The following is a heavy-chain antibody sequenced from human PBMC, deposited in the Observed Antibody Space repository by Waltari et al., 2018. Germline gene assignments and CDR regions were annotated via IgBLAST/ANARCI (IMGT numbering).Heavy chain of an antibody. D-gene: IGHD6-13*01. J-gene: IGHJ6*02. V-gene: IGHV4-59*11. CDR3: ASRVGQLDPGGYGMDV. Sequence: QVQLQESGPGLVKPSETLSLTCTVSGGSISGHYWSWIRQPPGKGLEWIGYIHYSGSTNYNPSLKSRVTISVDKSKNQFSLKLSSVTAADTAVYYCASRVGQLDPGGYGMDVWGQGTTVTVSS. CDR1: GGSISGHY. CDR2: IHYSGST.